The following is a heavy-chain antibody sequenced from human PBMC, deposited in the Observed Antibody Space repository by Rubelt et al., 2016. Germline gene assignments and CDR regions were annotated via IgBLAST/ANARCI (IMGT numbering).Heavy chain of an antibody. V-gene: IGHV2-5*02. CDR1: GISLSSRGVG. J-gene: IGHJ4*02. CDR3: TNMDPVDTGTYYCARTNGWLAVF. Sequence: QTTLKESGPPLVKPKQTLTLTCTFSGISLSSRGVGVVWVRQPPGKALEWLALIYWDDDKHYRPSPQSRLTITKDTPKNQVVITITKETSKNQVVLTTTNMDPVDTGTYYCARTNGWLAVFWGQGTLVTVSS. D-gene: IGHD5-18*01. CDR2: IYWDDDK.